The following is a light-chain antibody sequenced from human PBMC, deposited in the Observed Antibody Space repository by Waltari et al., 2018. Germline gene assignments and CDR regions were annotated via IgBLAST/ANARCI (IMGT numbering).Light chain of an antibody. V-gene: IGKV4-1*01. CDR3: QQYYRSRT. J-gene: IGKJ1*01. Sequence: DIVMTQSPDSLAVSLGERATINCKSSQSVLYNYNDKNYLAWYQQKPGQPPRLLIYWASIRESGVSDRFSGSGSGTDFTLTISSLQAEDVAVYYCQQYYRSRTFGQGTKVEIK. CDR2: WAS. CDR1: QSVLYNYNDKNY.